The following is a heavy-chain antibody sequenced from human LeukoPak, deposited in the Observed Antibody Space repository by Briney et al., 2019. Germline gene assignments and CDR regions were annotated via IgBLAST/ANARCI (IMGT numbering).Heavy chain of an antibody. D-gene: IGHD2-2*01. V-gene: IGHV3-74*01. Sequence: GGSLRLSCAASGFTFSSCWMHRVRQAPGKVLVWVSRINSDGSSTSYADSVKGRFTISRDNAKNTLYLQMNSLRAEDTAVYYCVSCSSTSCYRGRDWFDPWGQGTLVPVSS. CDR3: VSCSSTSCYRGRDWFDP. J-gene: IGHJ5*02. CDR1: GFTFSSCW. CDR2: INSDGSST.